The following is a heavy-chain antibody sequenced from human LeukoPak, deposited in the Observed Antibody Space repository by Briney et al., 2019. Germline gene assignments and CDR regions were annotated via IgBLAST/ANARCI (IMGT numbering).Heavy chain of an antibody. CDR2: ISSSSSTI. V-gene: IGHV3-48*01. J-gene: IGHJ3*02. CDR1: GFTFSSYS. D-gene: IGHD1-7*01. Sequence: GGSLRLSCAASGFTFSSYSMNWVRQAPWKGLEWVSYISSSSSTIYYADSVKGRFTISRDNAKNSLYLQMNSLRAEDTAVYYCARDRWNYNNPDAFDIWGQGTMVTVSS. CDR3: ARDRWNYNNPDAFDI.